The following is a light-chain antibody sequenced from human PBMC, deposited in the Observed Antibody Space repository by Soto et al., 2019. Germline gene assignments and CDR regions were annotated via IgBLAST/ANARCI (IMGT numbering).Light chain of an antibody. V-gene: IGLV2-14*03. J-gene: IGLJ2*01. CDR2: GVS. Sequence: QSALTQPASVSGSPGQSITISCTGTSSDVGGYNYVSWYQHHPGKAPKLMIYGVSNRPSGVSNRFSGSTSGITASLTISGLQAEDEADYYCSSHTTSGTPVLVFGGGTKLTVL. CDR3: SSHTTSGTPVLV. CDR1: SSDVGGYNY.